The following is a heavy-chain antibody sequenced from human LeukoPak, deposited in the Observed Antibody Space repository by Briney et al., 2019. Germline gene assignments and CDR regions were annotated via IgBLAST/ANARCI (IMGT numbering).Heavy chain of an antibody. V-gene: IGHV4-59*01. CDR3: VRGPYGASISKWFDP. CDR1: RGSISGYS. CDR2: IYYSGDT. D-gene: IGHD4/OR15-4a*01. Sequence: PSETLFLICTVSRGSISGYSWSWIRQSPGGGLEWIGYIYYSGDTAYNPSLRSRVTLSVDTSKNQFSLQLRSVTTADTAVYYCVRGPYGASISKWFDPWGQGTLVTVSS. J-gene: IGHJ5*02.